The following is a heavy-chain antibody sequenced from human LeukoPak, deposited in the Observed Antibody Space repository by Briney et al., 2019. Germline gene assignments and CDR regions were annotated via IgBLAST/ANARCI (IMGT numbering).Heavy chain of an antibody. J-gene: IGHJ4*02. CDR2: ITSAGTI. V-gene: IGHV3-11*04. D-gene: IGHD5-18*01. CDR1: GFTFSDYY. Sequence: GGSLRLSCAASGFTFSDYYMTWIRQAPGKGLEWVSYITSAGTIYNADSMKGRFTISRDNAKNSLYLQMNSLRAEDTAVYYCARAVGDTTMVDYWGQGTLVTVSS. CDR3: ARAVGDTTMVDY.